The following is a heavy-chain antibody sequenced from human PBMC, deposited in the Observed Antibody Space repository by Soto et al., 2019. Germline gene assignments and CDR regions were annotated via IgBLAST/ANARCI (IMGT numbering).Heavy chain of an antibody. Sequence: QVQLVESGGGVVQPGRSLRLSCAASGFTFSDDAMHWVRQAPGKGLEWVAVISYDGSNKYYADSVKGRFTISRDNSKNTLYLQMNSLRAEDTAVYSCARDLSPRGPTHQCHYFDYWGQGTLVTVSS. D-gene: IGHD2-2*01. CDR3: ARDLSPRGPTHQCHYFDY. V-gene: IGHV3-30-3*01. CDR1: GFTFSDDA. J-gene: IGHJ4*02. CDR2: ISYDGSNK.